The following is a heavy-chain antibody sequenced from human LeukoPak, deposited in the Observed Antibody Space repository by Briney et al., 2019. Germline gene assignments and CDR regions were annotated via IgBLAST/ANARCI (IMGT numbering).Heavy chain of an antibody. Sequence: ASVKVSYKASGYTFTSYGISWVRQAPGQGLEWMGWISAYNGNTNYAQKLQGRVTMTTDTSTSTAYMELRSLRSDDTAVYYCARVVPAAIGPPGVFDYWGQGTLVTVSS. D-gene: IGHD2-2*01. CDR1: GYTFTSYG. V-gene: IGHV1-18*01. J-gene: IGHJ4*02. CDR3: ARVVPAAIGPPGVFDY. CDR2: ISAYNGNT.